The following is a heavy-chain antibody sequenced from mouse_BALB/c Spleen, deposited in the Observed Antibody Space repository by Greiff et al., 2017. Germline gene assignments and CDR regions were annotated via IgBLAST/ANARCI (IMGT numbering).Heavy chain of an antibody. CDR1: GFTFSSFG. D-gene: IGHD2-10*02. CDR2: ISSGSSTI. J-gene: IGHJ4*01. CDR3: ARYGLRYAMDY. Sequence: EVQVVESGGGLVQPGGSRKLSCAASGFTFSSFGMHWVRQAPEKGLEWVAYISSGSSTIYYADTVKGRFTISRDNPKNTLFLQMTSLRSEDTAMYYCARYGLRYAMDYWGQGTSVTVSS. V-gene: IGHV5-17*02.